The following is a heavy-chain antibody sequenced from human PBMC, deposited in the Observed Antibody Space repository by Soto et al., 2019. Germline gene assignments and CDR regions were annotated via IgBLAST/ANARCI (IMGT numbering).Heavy chain of an antibody. CDR1: GFTFSSYW. J-gene: IGHJ4*02. CDR2: IKQDGSEK. D-gene: IGHD2-15*01. V-gene: IGHV3-7*01. CDR3: ARGFRYCSGGSCYDY. Sequence: GGSLRLSCAASGFTFSSYWMSWVRQAPGKGLEWVANIKQDGSEKYYVDSVKGRFTISRDNAKNSLYLQMDSLRAEDTAVYYCARGFRYCSGGSCYDYWGQGTLVTVYS.